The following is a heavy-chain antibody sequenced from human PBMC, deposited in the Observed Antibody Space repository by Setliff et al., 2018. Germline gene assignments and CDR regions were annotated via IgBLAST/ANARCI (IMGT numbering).Heavy chain of an antibody. CDR2: INTNTGNP. CDR3: ARDRAARPPNSYYYYMDV. J-gene: IGHJ6*03. V-gene: IGHV7-4-1*02. Sequence: ASVKVSCKASGYTFSSYAVNWVRQAPGQGLEWVGWINTNTGNPTYAQGFTGRFVFSLDTSVSTAYLQISSLKAEDTAVYYCARDRAARPPNSYYYYMDVWGKGTTVTVS. D-gene: IGHD6-6*01. CDR1: GYTFSSYA.